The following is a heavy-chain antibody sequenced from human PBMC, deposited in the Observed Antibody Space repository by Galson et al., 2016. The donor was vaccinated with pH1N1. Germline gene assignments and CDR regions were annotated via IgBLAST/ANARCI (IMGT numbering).Heavy chain of an antibody. Sequence: QSGAEVKKPGGSLKISCKASGYIFTSQWIAWVRQVPGKGLEWVGVVNPGGSTIRYSPSFQGQVTISSDKSISTAYLQWISLRASDTAMYYCARQYDFGDYRGNASDIWGQGTVVIVSS. CDR2: VNPGGSTI. J-gene: IGHJ3*02. V-gene: IGHV5-51*03. CDR3: ARQYDFGDYRGNASDI. D-gene: IGHD4-17*01. CDR1: GYIFTSQW.